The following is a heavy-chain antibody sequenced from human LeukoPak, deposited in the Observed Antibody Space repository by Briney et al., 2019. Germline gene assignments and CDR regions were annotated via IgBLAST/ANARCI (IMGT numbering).Heavy chain of an antibody. Sequence: RASVKVSCKASGYTFTSYGISWVRQAPGQGLEWMGWISAYNGNTNYAQKLQGRVTMTTDTSTSTAYMELRSLRSDDTAVYYCARVPTVVTPSLSNYFDYWGQGTLVTVSS. CDR2: ISAYNGNT. J-gene: IGHJ4*02. D-gene: IGHD4-23*01. CDR3: ARVPTVVTPSLSNYFDY. V-gene: IGHV1-18*01. CDR1: GYTFTSYG.